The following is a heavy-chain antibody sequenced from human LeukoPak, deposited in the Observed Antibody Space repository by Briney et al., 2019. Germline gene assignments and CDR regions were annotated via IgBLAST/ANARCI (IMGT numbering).Heavy chain of an antibody. CDR2: ISGGGETT. V-gene: IGHV3-23*01. D-gene: IGHD4-17*01. CDR1: GFTFNNYA. J-gene: IGHJ4*02. CDR3: ARDYADYVGYFFFDY. Sequence: PGGSLRLSCAASGFTFNNYAVNWVRQAPGKGLEWVSSISGGGETTYYADSAEGRFTISRDNSQNTLYLQMNSLRAEDTAVYDCARDYADYVGYFFFDYWGQGTLVTVSS.